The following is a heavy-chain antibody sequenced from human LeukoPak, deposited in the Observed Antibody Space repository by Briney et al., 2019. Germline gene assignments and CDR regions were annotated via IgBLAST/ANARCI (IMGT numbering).Heavy chain of an antibody. D-gene: IGHD2-15*01. J-gene: IGHJ4*02. Sequence: SETLSLTCTVSGGSISSYYWSWIRQPPGKGLEWIGYIYYSGSTNYNPSLKSRVTISVDTSKNQFSLKLSSVTAADTAVYYCARARGRYCSGGSCPEIDYWGQGTLVTVSS. CDR1: GGSISSYY. CDR2: IYYSGST. V-gene: IGHV4-59*01. CDR3: ARARGRYCSGGSCPEIDY.